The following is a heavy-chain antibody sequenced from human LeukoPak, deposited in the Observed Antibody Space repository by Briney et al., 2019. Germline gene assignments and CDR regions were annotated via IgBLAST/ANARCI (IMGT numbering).Heavy chain of an antibody. D-gene: IGHD3-10*01. CDR3: AKVRSGITMVRGVIDYYYYYMDV. CDR2: ISYDATNK. Sequence: GGSLRLSCAASGFTFSSYAMHWVRQAPGKGLEWVALISYDATNKYYGDSVKGRFTISRDNSKNTLYLQMNSLRAEDTAVYYCAKVRSGITMVRGVIDYYYYYMDVWGKGTTVTISS. V-gene: IGHV3-30*04. CDR1: GFTFSSYA. J-gene: IGHJ6*03.